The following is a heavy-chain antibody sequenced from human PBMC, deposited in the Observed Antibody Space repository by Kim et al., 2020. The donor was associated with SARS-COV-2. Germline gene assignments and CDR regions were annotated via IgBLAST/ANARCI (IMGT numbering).Heavy chain of an antibody. CDR3: GTDTTTQGYYYYGMDV. CDR1: GGTFSSYA. CDR2: IIPIFGTA. V-gene: IGHV1-69*13. J-gene: IGHJ6*02. D-gene: IGHD1-1*01. Sequence: SVKVSCKASGGTFSSYAISWVRQAPGQGLEWMGGIIPIFGTANYAQKFQGRVTITADESTSTAYMELSSLRSEDTAVYYCGTDTTTQGYYYYGMDVWGQGTTVTVSS.